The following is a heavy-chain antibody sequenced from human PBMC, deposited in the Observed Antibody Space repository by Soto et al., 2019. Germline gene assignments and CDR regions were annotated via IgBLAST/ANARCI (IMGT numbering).Heavy chain of an antibody. D-gene: IGHD3-10*01. CDR1: GVTFSSYS. J-gene: IGHJ5*02. CDR2: ISSSSSYI. CDR3: ARDTYFYGSGSYGP. V-gene: IGHV3-21*01. Sequence: EVQLVESGGGLVKPGGSLRLSCAASGVTFSSYSMNWVRQAPGKGLEWVSSISSSSSYIYYADAVNGRFNISRDNAKNSLYLPMNSLRAEDTDVYYCARDTYFYGSGSYGPWGQGTLVTVSA.